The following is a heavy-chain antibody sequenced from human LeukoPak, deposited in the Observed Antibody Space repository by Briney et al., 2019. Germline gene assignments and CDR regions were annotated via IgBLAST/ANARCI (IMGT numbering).Heavy chain of an antibody. CDR2: IIPIFGTA. CDR3: ARERALYNWKLVGIFDC. V-gene: IGHV1-69*13. D-gene: IGHD1-20*01. Sequence: SVKVSCKASGGTFSSYAISWVRQAPGQGLEWMGGIIPIFGTANYAQKFQGRVTITADESTSTAYMELSSLRSEDTAVYYCARERALYNWKLVGIFDCWGQGTLVTVSS. J-gene: IGHJ4*02. CDR1: GGTFSSYA.